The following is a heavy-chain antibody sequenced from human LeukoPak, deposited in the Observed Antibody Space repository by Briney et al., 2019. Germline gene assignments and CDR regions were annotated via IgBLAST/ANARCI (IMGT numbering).Heavy chain of an antibody. CDR2: MNPNSGNT. D-gene: IGHD3-22*01. CDR3: AVAYYYDSSGYGGSPY. V-gene: IGHV1-8*01. Sequence: ASVKVSCKASGYTFTSYDINWVRQATGQGLEWMGWMNPNSGNTGYAQKFQGRVTMTRNTSISTAYMELSSLRSEDTAVYYCAVAYYYDSSGYGGSPYWGQGTLVTVSS. CDR1: GYTFTSYD. J-gene: IGHJ4*02.